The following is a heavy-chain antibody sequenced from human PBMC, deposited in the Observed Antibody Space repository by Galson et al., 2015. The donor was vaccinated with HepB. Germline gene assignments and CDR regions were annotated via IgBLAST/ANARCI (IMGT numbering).Heavy chain of an antibody. D-gene: IGHD3-16*01. CDR3: ARDSLLYGDLWGGPLGGSALNLGMDV. V-gene: IGHV3-30*03. CDR2: ISNDETKK. CDR1: GFTFSGYV. J-gene: IGHJ6*02. Sequence: SLRLSCAASGFTFSGYVMHWVRQVPGKGLEWVAVISNDETKKYYVDSVKGRFIISRDNSKNTLSLQMNSLRAEDTAVYYCARDSLLYGDLWGGPLGGSALNLGMDVWGQGTTVTVS.